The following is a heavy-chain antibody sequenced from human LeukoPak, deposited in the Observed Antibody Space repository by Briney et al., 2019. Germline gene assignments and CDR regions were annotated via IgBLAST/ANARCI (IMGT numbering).Heavy chain of an antibody. V-gene: IGHV4-59*08. J-gene: IGHJ5*02. CDR1: GGSLSRYY. CDR2: VSNGGTT. CDR3: ARHASSRLGDWFDP. Sequence: SETLSLTCSVSGGSLSRYYWSWIRQPPGKGLEWVGFVSNGGTTNYNPSLRSRVTISLDTSKSQFSLILSSVTAAATAVFYCARHASSRLGDWFDPWGQGILVTVSS.